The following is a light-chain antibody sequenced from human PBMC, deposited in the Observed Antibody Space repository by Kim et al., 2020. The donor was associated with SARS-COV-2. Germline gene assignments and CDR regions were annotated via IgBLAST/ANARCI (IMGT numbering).Light chain of an antibody. CDR1: SLRIFY. V-gene: IGLV3-19*01. CDR3: NSRDSSGDHVV. CDR2: GKY. Sequence: QPVTLPCQGHSLRIFYTAWYQPRPGQAPILDLYGKYHRPSRIPDQFSCSASGHTASLTITGAQAEDETDYYCNSRDSSGDHVVFGGGTQLTVL. J-gene: IGLJ3*02.